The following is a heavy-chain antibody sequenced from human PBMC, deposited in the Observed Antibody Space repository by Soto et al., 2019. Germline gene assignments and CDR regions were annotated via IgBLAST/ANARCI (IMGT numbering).Heavy chain of an antibody. J-gene: IGHJ4*02. Sequence: SVKVSCKASGGTFSSYAISWVRQAPGQGLEWMGGIIPIFGTANYAQKFQGRVTMTEDTSTDTAYMELSSLRSEDTAVYYCATEIAAAAAFDYWGQGTLVTVSS. CDR2: IIPIFGTA. V-gene: IGHV1-69*06. D-gene: IGHD6-13*01. CDR3: ATEIAAAAAFDY. CDR1: GGTFSSYA.